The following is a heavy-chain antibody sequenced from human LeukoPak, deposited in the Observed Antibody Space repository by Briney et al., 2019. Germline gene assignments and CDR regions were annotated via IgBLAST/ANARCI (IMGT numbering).Heavy chain of an antibody. J-gene: IGHJ4*02. D-gene: IGHD6-13*01. V-gene: IGHV4-39*01. CDR1: SDSIGGSNYY. CDR2: VFYSGNT. CDR3: ARRGITYSSSFFAY. Sequence: PSETLSLTCTVSSDSIGGSNYYWAWIRQSPGKGLEWIGSVFYSGNTYYNPSLKSRVTISVDTSKNQFSLNLYSVTAADTATYYCARRGITYSSSFFAYWGQGTLVTVSS.